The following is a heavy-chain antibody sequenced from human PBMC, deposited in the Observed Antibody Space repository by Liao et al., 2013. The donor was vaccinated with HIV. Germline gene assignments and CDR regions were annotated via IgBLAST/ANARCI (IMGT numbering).Heavy chain of an antibody. V-gene: IGHV4-59*10. CDR2: IYTSGST. J-gene: IGHJ3*02. CDR3: ASATYYYDSSGYYYVSAFDI. CDR1: GGSISSYY. D-gene: IGHD3-22*01. Sequence: QVQLQQWGAGLLKPSETLSLTCTVSGGSISSYYWSWIRQPAGKGLEWIGRIYTSGSTNYNPSLKSRVTMSVDTSKNQFSLKLSSVTAADTAVYYCASATYYYDSSGYYYVSAFDIWAKGQWSPSLQ.